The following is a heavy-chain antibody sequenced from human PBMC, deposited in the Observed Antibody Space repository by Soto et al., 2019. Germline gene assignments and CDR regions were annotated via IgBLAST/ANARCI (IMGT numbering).Heavy chain of an antibody. D-gene: IGHD3-16*01. CDR3: ARTLDYGHMAV. CDR2: IYRSGST. J-gene: IGHJ6*03. Sequence: PSETLSLTCTVSGDSVRNQYWSWIRRPPGRGLEWIGYIYRSGSTKYNPSLKSRLTISVDTSKNQFSLKLSSVTAADTAVYYCARTLDYGHMAVWGKWTTVTVSS. V-gene: IGHV4-4*09. CDR1: GDSVRNQY.